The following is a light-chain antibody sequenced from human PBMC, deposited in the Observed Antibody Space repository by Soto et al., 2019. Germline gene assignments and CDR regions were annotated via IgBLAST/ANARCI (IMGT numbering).Light chain of an antibody. CDR1: ENVRTF. Sequence: EVVLTQSPATLSLSPGERATLSCRASENVRTFVDWYQQKPGQAPRLLIYGASNRATGIPARFSGSGSGTDFTLTISNLEPEDFAVYYCQQRLQAFGGGTKVEIK. CDR3: QQRLQA. V-gene: IGKV3-11*01. J-gene: IGKJ4*01. CDR2: GAS.